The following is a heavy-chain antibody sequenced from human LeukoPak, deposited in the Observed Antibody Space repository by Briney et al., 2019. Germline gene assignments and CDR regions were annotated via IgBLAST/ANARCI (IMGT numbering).Heavy chain of an antibody. CDR3: ARAGVSSGYSSL. V-gene: IGHV4-39*07. J-gene: IGHJ4*02. CDR2: MYYSGST. CDR1: GVSISSSSYY. Sequence: PSETLSLTCTVSGVSISSSSYYWGWIRPPPGKGLEWIGSMYYSGSTYYNPSLKSRVTTSVNTSKNQFSLKLTSLTAADTAVYYCARAGVSSGYSSLWGQGTLFTVSS. D-gene: IGHD3-22*01.